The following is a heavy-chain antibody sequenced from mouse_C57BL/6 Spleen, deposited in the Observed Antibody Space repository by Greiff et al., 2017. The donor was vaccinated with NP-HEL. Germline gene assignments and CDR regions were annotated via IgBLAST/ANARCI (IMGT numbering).Heavy chain of an antibody. D-gene: IGHD1-1*01. CDR1: GFTFSSYA. J-gene: IGHJ4*01. CDR2: ISDGGSYT. V-gene: IGHV5-4*03. CDR3: ARAPSITTVVADY. Sequence: EVMLVESGGGLVKPGGSLKLSCAASGFTFSSYAMSWVRQTPEKRLEWVATISDGGSYTYYPDNVKGRFTISRDTAKNNLYLQMSHLKSEDTAMYYCARAPSITTVVADYWGQGTSVTVSS.